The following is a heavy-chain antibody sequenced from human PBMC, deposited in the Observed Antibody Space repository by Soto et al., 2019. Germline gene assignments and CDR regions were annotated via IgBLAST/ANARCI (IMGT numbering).Heavy chain of an antibody. J-gene: IGHJ4*02. CDR2: ILYSGST. CDR1: GGSITRNNHY. V-gene: IGHV4-39*01. Sequence: QLQLQESGPGLVKPSETLSLTCIVSGGSITRNNHYWGWIRHSPGKVLEWIGSILYSGSTNYNPSLKSRVTLSVETSKNQFSLKMSSVTAADTALYYCARLGSSGWYQGSYFDYWGQGTLVTVSS. D-gene: IGHD6-19*01. CDR3: ARLGSSGWYQGSYFDY.